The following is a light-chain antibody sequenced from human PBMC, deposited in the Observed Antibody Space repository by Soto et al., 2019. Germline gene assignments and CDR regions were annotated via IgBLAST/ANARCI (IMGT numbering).Light chain of an antibody. Sequence: EIVMTQSPATLSVSPGERATLSCRASQSVSSNLAWYQQKPGQAPRLLIYGASTRATGIPARFSGSGSGTEFTLTISSLQSEDFAVYYCPQYNEWPQTLGQGSKVDIX. CDR3: PQYNEWPQT. CDR1: QSVSSN. J-gene: IGKJ1*01. CDR2: GAS. V-gene: IGKV3-15*01.